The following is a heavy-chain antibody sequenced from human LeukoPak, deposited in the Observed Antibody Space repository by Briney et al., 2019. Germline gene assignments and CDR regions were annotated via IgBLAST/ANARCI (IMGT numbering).Heavy chain of an antibody. CDR1: GFTFSDYY. CDR3: VRGVEQTFDI. CDR2: IYSGGST. V-gene: IGHV3-66*01. J-gene: IGHJ3*02. D-gene: IGHD1/OR15-1a*01. Sequence: GGSLRLSCAASGFTFSDYYMSWVRQAPGKGLEWVSVIYSGGSTYYADSVKGRFTISRDNSKNTLYLQMNSLRAEDTAVYYCVRGVEQTFDIWGQGTMVIVSS.